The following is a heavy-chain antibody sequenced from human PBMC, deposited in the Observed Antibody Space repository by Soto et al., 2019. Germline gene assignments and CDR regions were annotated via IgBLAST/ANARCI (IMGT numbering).Heavy chain of an antibody. J-gene: IGHJ4*02. Sequence: QVQLVESGGGVVQPGRSLRLSCAVSGFTFSSYGMNWVRQAPGKGLEWVAAIYYDGSNKYYADSVRGRFTISRDNFKNTLYLHMNSLRAEVTAVYYCARDSKDDISGYYAGVVYWGQRTLVTICS. CDR3: ARDSKDDISGYYAGVVY. D-gene: IGHD3-22*01. V-gene: IGHV3-33*01. CDR2: IYYDGSNK. CDR1: GFTFSSYG.